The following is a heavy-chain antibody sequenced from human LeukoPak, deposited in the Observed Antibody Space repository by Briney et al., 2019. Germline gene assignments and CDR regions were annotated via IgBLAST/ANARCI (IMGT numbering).Heavy chain of an antibody. J-gene: IGHJ4*02. CDR1: GYTFTGYY. CDR3: ARSLYYDILADY. D-gene: IGHD3-9*01. CDR2: INPNSGGT. V-gene: IGHV1-2*02. Sequence: ASVKVSCKASGYTFTGYYMHWVRQAPGQGLEWMGWINPNSGGTNYAQKFQGRVTMTRDTSISTACMELSRLRSDDTAVYYCARSLYYDILADYWGQGTLVTVSS.